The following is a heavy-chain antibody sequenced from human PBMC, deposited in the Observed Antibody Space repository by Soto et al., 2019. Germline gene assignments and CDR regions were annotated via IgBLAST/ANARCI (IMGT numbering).Heavy chain of an antibody. CDR3: AKGCGTTVERWGMDV. CDR1: GFTFSSYA. J-gene: IGHJ6*02. CDR2: ISGSGGRT. D-gene: IGHD2-15*01. Sequence: GGSLRLSCAASGFTFSSYAMSWVRQAPGKGLEWVSAISGSGGRTYYAASGKGRFTISRDNSKNTLYLQMNSLRAEDTAVYYCAKGCGTTVERWGMDVWGQGTTVTVSS. V-gene: IGHV3-23*01.